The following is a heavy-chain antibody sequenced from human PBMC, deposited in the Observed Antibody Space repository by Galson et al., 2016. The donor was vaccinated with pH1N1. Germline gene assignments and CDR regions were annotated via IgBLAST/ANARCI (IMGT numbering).Heavy chain of an antibody. D-gene: IGHD2-21*01. V-gene: IGHV1-24*01. CDR1: GYSLSELS. CDR2: FDPEDGET. CDR3: ATSAYWGARGGWFTWWFDP. J-gene: IGHJ5*02. Sequence: SVKVSCKVSGYSLSELSIHWVRQAPGKGLEWMGGFDPEDGETIYAQKFQGRVTVTEDTSTDTAYMELIALRSEDTAVYYWATSAYWGARGGWFTWWFDPWGQGTLVSVSS.